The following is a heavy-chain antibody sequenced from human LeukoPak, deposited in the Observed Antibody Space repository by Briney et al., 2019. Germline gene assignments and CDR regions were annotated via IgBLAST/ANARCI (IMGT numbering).Heavy chain of an antibody. Sequence: PGGSLRLSCAASGFTFSNFVMSWVRQAPGKGLEWVAFIRYDGSNKYYADSVKGRFTISRDNSKNTLYLQMNSLRAEDTAVYYCAKDGMVRGVPYYMDVWGKGTTVTISS. CDR1: GFTFSNFV. CDR3: AKDGMVRGVPYYMDV. D-gene: IGHD3-10*01. J-gene: IGHJ6*03. V-gene: IGHV3-30*02. CDR2: IRYDGSNK.